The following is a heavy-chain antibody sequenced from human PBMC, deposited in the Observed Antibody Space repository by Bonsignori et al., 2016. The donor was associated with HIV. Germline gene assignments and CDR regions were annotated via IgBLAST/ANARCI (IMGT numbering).Heavy chain of an antibody. D-gene: IGHD3-22*01. J-gene: IGHJ4*02. CDR3: ARDPGGYYDSSGYYYGSN. CDR2: IYYSGST. Sequence: SETLSLTCTVSGGSISSSSYYWGWIRQPPGKGLEWIGSIYYSGSTYYNPSLKSRVTISVDTSKNQFSLKLSSVTAADTAVYYCARDPGGYYDSSGYYYGSNWGQGTLVTVSS. V-gene: IGHV4-39*07. CDR1: GGSISSSSYY.